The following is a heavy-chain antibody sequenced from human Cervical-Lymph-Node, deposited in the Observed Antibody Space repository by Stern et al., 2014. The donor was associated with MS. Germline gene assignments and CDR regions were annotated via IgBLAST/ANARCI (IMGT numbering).Heavy chain of an antibody. D-gene: IGHD2-8*02. CDR3: AKHACTGAACPFDL. V-gene: IGHV4-39*01. J-gene: IGHJ4*02. Sequence: QLQMQESGPGLVKPSETLSLTRAVSGDSISSYTHYWAWIRQPPGKGLEWIGSVYSRGAPYSTPSLKSPVTISVDTSKTHFPLGLTSVTAADTAVYYCAKHACTGAACPFDLWGQGTLVTVSS. CDR2: VYSRGAP. CDR1: GDSISSYTHY.